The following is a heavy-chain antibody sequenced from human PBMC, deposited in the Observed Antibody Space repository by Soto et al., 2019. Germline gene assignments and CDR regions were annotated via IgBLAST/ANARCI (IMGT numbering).Heavy chain of an antibody. CDR1: GCSFTSYW. CDR2: IYPGDSDT. J-gene: IGHJ4*02. CDR3: ARHSGGLIARYSSAYKIDY. Sequence: GESLKISCKGSGCSFTSYWIGWVRQMPGKGLEWMGIIYPGDSDTRYSPSFQGQVTISADKSISTAYLQWSSLKASDTAMYYCARHSGGLIARYSSAYKIDYWGQGTLVTVSS. D-gene: IGHD6-25*01. V-gene: IGHV5-51*01.